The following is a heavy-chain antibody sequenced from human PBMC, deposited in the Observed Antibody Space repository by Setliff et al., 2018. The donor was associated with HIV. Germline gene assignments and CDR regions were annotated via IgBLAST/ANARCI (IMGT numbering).Heavy chain of an antibody. Sequence: PSETRSLTCAVYGGSFSGYYWSWIRQPPGKGLEWIGEINHSGSNNYNQSLKSRVTIAVDTSKNQFSLKLSSVTAADTAVYYCARNPAIPFYDSSGYYYRYYYYYMDVWGKGTTVTVSS. CDR3: ARNPAIPFYDSSGYYYRYYYYYMDV. V-gene: IGHV4-34*01. J-gene: IGHJ6*03. CDR2: INHSGSN. D-gene: IGHD3-22*01. CDR1: GGSFSGYY.